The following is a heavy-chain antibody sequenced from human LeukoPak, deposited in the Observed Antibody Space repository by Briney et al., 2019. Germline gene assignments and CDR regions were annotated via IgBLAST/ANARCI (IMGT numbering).Heavy chain of an antibody. CDR3: ARRFSGSNYYFDY. Sequence: NASETLSLTCTVSGGSISSSSYYWGWIRQPPGKGLEWIGSIYYSGSTYYNPSLKSRVTISVDTSKNQFSLKLSSVTAADTAVYYCARRFSGSNYYFDYWGQGTLVTVSS. D-gene: IGHD1-20*01. CDR2: IYYSGST. V-gene: IGHV4-39*01. J-gene: IGHJ4*02. CDR1: GGSISSSSYY.